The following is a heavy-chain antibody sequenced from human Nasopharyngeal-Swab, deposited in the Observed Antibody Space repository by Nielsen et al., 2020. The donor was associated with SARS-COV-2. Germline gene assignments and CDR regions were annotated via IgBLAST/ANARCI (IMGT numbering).Heavy chain of an antibody. Sequence: LSLTCAASGFPFDDYAMHWVRQAPGKGLEWVSGISWNSGSIGYADSVKGRFTISRDNAKNSLYLQMNSLRAEDTALYYCAAYGSGSYYTLWGQGTLVTVSS. CDR2: ISWNSGSI. CDR1: GFPFDDYA. J-gene: IGHJ4*02. V-gene: IGHV3-9*01. D-gene: IGHD3-10*01. CDR3: AAYGSGSYYTL.